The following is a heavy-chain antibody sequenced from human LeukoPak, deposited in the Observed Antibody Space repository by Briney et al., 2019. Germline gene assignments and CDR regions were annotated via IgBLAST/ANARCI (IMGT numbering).Heavy chain of an antibody. Sequence: ASVKVSCKASGCTFTSYAMHWVRQAPGQRLEWMGWINAGNGNTKYSQKFQGRVTITRDTSASTAYMELSSLRSEDTAVYYCARDGDLWQWLVPSYWGQGTLVTVSS. V-gene: IGHV1-3*01. J-gene: IGHJ4*02. CDR3: ARDGDLWQWLVPSY. CDR1: GCTFTSYA. D-gene: IGHD6-19*01. CDR2: INAGNGNT.